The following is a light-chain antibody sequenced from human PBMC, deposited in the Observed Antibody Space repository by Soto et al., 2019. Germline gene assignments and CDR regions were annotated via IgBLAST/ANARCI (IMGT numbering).Light chain of an antibody. CDR1: QGISNS. V-gene: IGKV1-27*01. J-gene: IGKJ3*01. CDR3: QKYKSAPYT. Sequence: DIQMTQSPSSLSASIGDRVTITCRGSQGISNSLAWYQQKPGKGPSLLIYDASTLQSGVPSRFSGSGSGTAFTLTISSLQPEDVATYYCQKYKSAPYTFGPGTKVDIK. CDR2: DAS.